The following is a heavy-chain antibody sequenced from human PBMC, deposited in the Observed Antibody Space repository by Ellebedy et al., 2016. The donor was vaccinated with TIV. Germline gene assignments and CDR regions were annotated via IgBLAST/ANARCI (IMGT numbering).Heavy chain of an antibody. J-gene: IGHJ4*02. CDR3: AREYYYDSSGYLDY. D-gene: IGHD3-22*01. V-gene: IGHV5-51*01. CDR1: GYSFTSYW. CDR2: IYPGDSDT. Sequence: KVSXXGSGYSFTSYWIGWVRQLPGKGLEWMGIIYPGDSDTRYSPSFQGQVTISADKSISTAYLQWSSLKASDTAMYYCAREYYYDSSGYLDYWGQGTLVTVSS.